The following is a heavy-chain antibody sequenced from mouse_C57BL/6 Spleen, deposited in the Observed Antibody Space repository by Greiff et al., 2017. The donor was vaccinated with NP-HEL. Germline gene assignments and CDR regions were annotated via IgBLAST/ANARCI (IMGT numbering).Heavy chain of an antibody. D-gene: IGHD1-1*01. CDR1: GYTFTSYW. J-gene: IGHJ2*01. CDR2: IDPSDSYT. CDR3: ARGLFDYGSSYAYFDY. V-gene: IGHV1-50*01. Sequence: LQQPGASVKLSCKASGYTFTSYWMQWVKQRPGQGLEWIGEIDPSDSYTNYNQKFKGKATLTVDTSSSTAYMQLSSLTSEDSAVYYCARGLFDYGSSYAYFDYWGQGTTLTVSS.